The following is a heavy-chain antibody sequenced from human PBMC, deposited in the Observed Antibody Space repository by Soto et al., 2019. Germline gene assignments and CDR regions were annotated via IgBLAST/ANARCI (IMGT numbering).Heavy chain of an antibody. D-gene: IGHD6-13*01. CDR3: AKDPSVAAAGNNWFDP. V-gene: IGHV3-23*01. Sequence: HPGGSLRLSCAASGFTFSSYAMSWVRQAPGKGLEWVSAISGSGGSTYYADSVKGRFTISRDNSKNTLYLQMNSLRAEDTAVYYCAKDPSVAAAGNNWFDPWGQGTLVTVSS. CDR2: ISGSGGST. CDR1: GFTFSSYA. J-gene: IGHJ5*02.